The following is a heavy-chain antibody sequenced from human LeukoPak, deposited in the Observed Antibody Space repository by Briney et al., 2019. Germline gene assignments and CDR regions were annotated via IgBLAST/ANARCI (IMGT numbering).Heavy chain of an antibody. CDR2: ISSSGSTI. V-gene: IGHV3-48*03. J-gene: IGHJ6*02. Sequence: GGSLRLSCAASGFTFSSYEMNWVRQAPGKGLEWVSYISSSGSTIYYADSVKGRFTISRDNAKNSLYLQMNSLRAEDTAVYYCASDSVQLERQAFYYYYGMDVWGQGTTVTVSS. CDR1: GFTFSSYE. D-gene: IGHD1-1*01. CDR3: ASDSVQLERQAFYYYYGMDV.